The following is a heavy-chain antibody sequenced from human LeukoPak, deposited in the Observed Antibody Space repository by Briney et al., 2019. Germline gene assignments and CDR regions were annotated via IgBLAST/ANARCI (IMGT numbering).Heavy chain of an antibody. CDR1: GGSFSSYY. CDR2: IYTSVST. J-gene: IGHJ4*02. D-gene: IGHD6-13*01. V-gene: IGHV4-4*07. CDR3: ARAGDSTSPLDY. Sequence: SETLSLTCTVSGGSFSSYYWNWIRQPAGKGLEWIGRIYTSVSTNYNPSLKSRVTMSVDTSKNQFSLKLNSVTAADAAVYYCARAGDSTSPLDYWGQGTLVTASS.